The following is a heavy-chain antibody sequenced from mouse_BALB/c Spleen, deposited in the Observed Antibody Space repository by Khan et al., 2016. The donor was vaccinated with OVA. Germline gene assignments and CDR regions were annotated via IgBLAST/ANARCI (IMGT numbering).Heavy chain of an antibody. V-gene: IGHV5-6-3*01. CDR1: GFTFNNYG. CDR3: SRDGYYETYFDY. Sequence: EVELVESGGGLVQPGGSLKLSCAASGFTFNNYGMSWVRQTPDKRLELVATINSNGGSPYYPDSVKGRFTISRDNGKNTLYLQMSSLKSEDTAMYYCSRDGYYETYFDYWGQGTTLTVSS. CDR2: INSNGGSP. J-gene: IGHJ2*01. D-gene: IGHD2-3*01.